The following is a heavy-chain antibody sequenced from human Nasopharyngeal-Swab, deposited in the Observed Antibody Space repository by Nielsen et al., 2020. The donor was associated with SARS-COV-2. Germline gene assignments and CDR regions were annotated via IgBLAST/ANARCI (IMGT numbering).Heavy chain of an antibody. J-gene: IGHJ4*02. CDR3: ARTGYSASSQYYFDY. Sequence: GSLRLSCTVSGGFISSYYWSWIRQPPGKGLEWIAYIYNSGSTNYNPSLKSRVSISVDTSKNQFSLRLSSVTAADTAVYYCARTGYSASSQYYFDYWGQGTLVTVSS. CDR2: IYNSGST. CDR1: GGFISSYY. V-gene: IGHV4-59*01. D-gene: IGHD1-26*01.